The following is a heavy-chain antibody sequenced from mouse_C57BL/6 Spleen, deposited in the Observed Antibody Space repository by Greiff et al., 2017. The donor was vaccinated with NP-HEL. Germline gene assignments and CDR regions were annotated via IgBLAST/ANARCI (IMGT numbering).Heavy chain of an antibody. CDR1: GFTFSSYG. CDR2: ISSGGSYT. J-gene: IGHJ2*01. Sequence: EVKLVESGGDLVKPGGSLKLSCAASGFTFSSYGMSWVRQTPDKRLEWVATISSGGSYTYYPDSVKGRFTISRDNAKNTLYLQMSSLKSEDTAMYYCARLGPYFDYWGQGTTLTVSS. V-gene: IGHV5-6*01. D-gene: IGHD4-1*01. CDR3: ARLGPYFDY.